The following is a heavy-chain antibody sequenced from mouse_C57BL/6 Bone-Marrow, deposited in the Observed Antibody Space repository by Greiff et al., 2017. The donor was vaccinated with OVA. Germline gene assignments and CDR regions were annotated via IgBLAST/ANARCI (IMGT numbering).Heavy chain of an antibody. D-gene: IGHD2-4*01. CDR2: ISYDGSN. Sequence: EVKLQESGPGLVKPSQSLSLTCSVTGYSITSGYYWNWIRQFPGNKLEWMGYISYDGSNNYNPSLKNRISITRDTSKNQFFLKLNSVTTEDTATYYCAYDYDGYAMDYWGQGTSVTVSS. V-gene: IGHV3-6*01. CDR3: AYDYDGYAMDY. J-gene: IGHJ4*01. CDR1: GYSITSGYY.